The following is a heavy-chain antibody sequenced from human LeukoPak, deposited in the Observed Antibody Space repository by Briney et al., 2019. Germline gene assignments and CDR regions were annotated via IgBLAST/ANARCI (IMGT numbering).Heavy chain of an antibody. CDR3: AKDPDYDILTGYYRDYFDY. CDR2: ISGSGGST. J-gene: IGHJ4*02. Sequence: GGSLRLSCAASGFTFSDYAMSWDRQAPGKGLKWVSAISGSGGSTYYADSVKGRFTISRDNSKNMLYLQMNSLRAEDTAVYYCAKDPDYDILTGYYRDYFDYWGQGTLVTVSS. CDR1: GFTFSDYA. D-gene: IGHD3-9*01. V-gene: IGHV3-23*01.